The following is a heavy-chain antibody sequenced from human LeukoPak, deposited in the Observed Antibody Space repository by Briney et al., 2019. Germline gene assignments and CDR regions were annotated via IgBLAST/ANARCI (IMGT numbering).Heavy chain of an antibody. CDR1: GFTFSNAW. J-gene: IGHJ4*02. D-gene: IGHD1-14*01. CDR3: TTGPAYFDY. Sequence: GGSLRLSCAASGFTFSNAWMSWVRQAPGKGLEWVDRIKSKTDGGTTDYAAPVKGRFTISRDDSKNTLYLQMNSLKTEDTAVYYCTTGPAYFDYWGQGTLVTVSS. V-gene: IGHV3-15*01. CDR2: IKSKTDGGTT.